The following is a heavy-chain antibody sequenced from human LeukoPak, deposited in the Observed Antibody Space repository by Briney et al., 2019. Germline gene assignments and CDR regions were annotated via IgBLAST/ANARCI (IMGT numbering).Heavy chain of an antibody. J-gene: IGHJ5*02. CDR1: GGSFSGYY. D-gene: IGHD3-10*01. V-gene: IGHV4-34*01. CDR2: INHSGST. CDR3: ARTNGYYGSGSSP. Sequence: SETLSLTCAVYGGSFSGYYWSWIRHPPGKGLEWIGEINHSGSTNYNPSLKSRVTISVDTSRNQFSLKLSSVTAADTAVYYCARTNGYYGSGSSPWGQGTLVTVSS.